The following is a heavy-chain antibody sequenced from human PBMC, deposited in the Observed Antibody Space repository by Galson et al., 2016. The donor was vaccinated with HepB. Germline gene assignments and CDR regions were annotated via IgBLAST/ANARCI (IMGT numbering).Heavy chain of an antibody. CDR3: ANFGNPLVHFDY. Sequence: SETLSLTCAVSGASIXXXKWXXXVRXXPGXXXEWXXXIXXXGSXXYNPXLKSRVSISVDKSKNQFSLXLSPVTAADTAVYYCANFGNPLVHFDYWGQGTLVXVSS. J-gene: IGHJ4*02. CDR1: GASIXXXKW. CDR2: IXXXGSX. D-gene: IGHD6-13*01. V-gene: IGHV4-4*02.